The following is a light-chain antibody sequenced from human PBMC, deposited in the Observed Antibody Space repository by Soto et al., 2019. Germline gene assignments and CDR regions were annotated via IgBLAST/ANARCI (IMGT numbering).Light chain of an antibody. Sequence: QSVLTQPPSVSGAPGQRVTISCTGSSSNIGAGYDVHWYRQVPGTAPKLLIFGNTNRPSGVPDRFSGSKSGSSASLAITGLQAEDEADYYCSAYTVSRTYVFGTGTKLTVL. J-gene: IGLJ1*01. CDR1: SSNIGAGYD. CDR3: SAYTVSRTYV. CDR2: GNT. V-gene: IGLV1-40*01.